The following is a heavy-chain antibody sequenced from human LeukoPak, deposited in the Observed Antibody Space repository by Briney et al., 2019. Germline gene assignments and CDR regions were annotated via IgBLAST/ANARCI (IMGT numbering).Heavy chain of an antibody. CDR2: IWYDGSNK. CDR3: AKALYSYPGDY. J-gene: IGHJ4*02. V-gene: IGHV3-30*02. D-gene: IGHD5-18*01. Sequence: GGSLRLSCAASGFTFSSYGMHWVRQAPGKGLEWVAVIWYDGSNKYYADSVKGRFTISRDNSKNTLYLQMNSLRAEDTAVYYCAKALYSYPGDYWGQGTLVTVSS. CDR1: GFTFSSYG.